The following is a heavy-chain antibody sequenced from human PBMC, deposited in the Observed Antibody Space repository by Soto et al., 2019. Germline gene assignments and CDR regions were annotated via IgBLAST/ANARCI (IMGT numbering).Heavy chain of an antibody. J-gene: IGHJ6*02. CDR1: GYTFTSYY. V-gene: IGHV1-46*01. CDR3: ARVQVGTTYYYDSSGERIYYYGMDV. D-gene: IGHD3-22*01. Sequence: ASVKVSCKASGYTFTSYYMHWVRQAPGQGLEWMGIMNPSGGSTSYAQKFQGRVTMTRDTSTSTVYMELSSLRSEDTAVYYCARVQVGTTYYYDSSGERIYYYGMDVWGQGTTVTVSS. CDR2: MNPSGGST.